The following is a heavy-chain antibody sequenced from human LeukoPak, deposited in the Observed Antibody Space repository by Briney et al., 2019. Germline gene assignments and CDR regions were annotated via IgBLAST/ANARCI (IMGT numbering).Heavy chain of an antibody. V-gene: IGHV3-7*01. CDR3: AKEGAYPIITYDS. CDR1: GFAFSRYW. CDR2: IKRDGNEK. J-gene: IGHJ5*01. D-gene: IGHD3-10*01. Sequence: GGSLRLSCAASGFAFSRYWMNWVRQAPGKGLEWVANIKRDGNEKNYVDSVKGRFSISRDNAKNSLYLQMDSLRAEDTAVYYCAKEGAYPIITYDSWGQGALVTVSS.